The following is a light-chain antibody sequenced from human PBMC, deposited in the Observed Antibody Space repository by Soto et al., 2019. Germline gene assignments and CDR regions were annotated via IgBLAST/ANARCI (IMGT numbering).Light chain of an antibody. V-gene: IGKV3D-15*01. CDR1: QSVSSN. Sequence: EIVMTQSPATLSVSPGERATLSCRASQSVSSNLAWYQQKPGQAPRLLIYGASIRASGIPDRFNGGGSGADFTLTISRLEPEDFAVYYCQQCANSRCTFGQGTMVDIK. CDR3: QQCANSRCT. J-gene: IGKJ1*01. CDR2: GAS.